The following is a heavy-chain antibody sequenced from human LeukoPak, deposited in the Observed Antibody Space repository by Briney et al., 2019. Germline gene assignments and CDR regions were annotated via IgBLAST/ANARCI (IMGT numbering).Heavy chain of an antibody. V-gene: IGHV1-69*05. CDR1: GGTFSSYA. CDR2: IIPIFGTA. Sequence: SVKVSCKASGGTFSSYAISWVRQAPGQGLEWMGGIIPIFGTANYAQRFQGRVTITTDESTSTAYMELSSLRSEDTAVYYCARAHRIAAAGEFDYWGQGTLVTVSS. J-gene: IGHJ4*02. CDR3: ARAHRIAAAGEFDY. D-gene: IGHD6-13*01.